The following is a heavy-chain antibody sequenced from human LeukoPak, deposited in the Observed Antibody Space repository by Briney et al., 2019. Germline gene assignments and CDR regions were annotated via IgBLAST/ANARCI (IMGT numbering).Heavy chain of an antibody. J-gene: IGHJ3*02. CDR2: IYYSGST. V-gene: IGHV4-59*08. Sequence: PSETLSLTCTVSGGSISSYYWSWIRQPPGKGLEWIGYIYYSGSTNYNPSLKSRVTISVDTSKTQFSLKLSSVTAADTAVYYCARRRRIAAAGTDTFDIWGQGTMVTVSS. CDR1: GGSISSYY. CDR3: ARRRRIAAAGTDTFDI. D-gene: IGHD6-13*01.